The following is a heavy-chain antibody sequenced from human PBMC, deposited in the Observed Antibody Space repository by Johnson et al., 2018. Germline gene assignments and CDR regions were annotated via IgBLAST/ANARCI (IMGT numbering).Heavy chain of an antibody. CDR3: ARDTSGSYLGYFQH. CDR1: GFTFSSYS. D-gene: IGHD1-26*01. V-gene: IGHV3-21*01. Sequence: VQLVQSGGGLVKPGGSLRLSCAASGFTFSSYSMNWVRQAPGKGLEWVSSISSSSSYIYYADPVKGRFTIPRENAKNSLYLQMNSLRDEDTAVYYCARDTSGSYLGYFQHWGQGTLVTVSS. CDR2: ISSSSSYI. J-gene: IGHJ1*01.